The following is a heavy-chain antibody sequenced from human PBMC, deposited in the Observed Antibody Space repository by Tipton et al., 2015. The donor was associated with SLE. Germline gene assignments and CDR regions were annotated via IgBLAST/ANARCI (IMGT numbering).Heavy chain of an antibody. J-gene: IGHJ6*02. CDR3: ARDLGSSDRPDFGMDV. CDR2: IYHSGST. D-gene: IGHD6-19*01. V-gene: IGHV4-59*11. CDR1: GGSISSHS. Sequence: LRLSCTVSGGSISSHSWNWIRQPPGKGLEWIGYIYHSGSTYYNPSLKSRVTISVDRSKNQFSLQLNSVTPEDTAVYYCARDLGSSDRPDFGMDVWGQGTTVTVSS.